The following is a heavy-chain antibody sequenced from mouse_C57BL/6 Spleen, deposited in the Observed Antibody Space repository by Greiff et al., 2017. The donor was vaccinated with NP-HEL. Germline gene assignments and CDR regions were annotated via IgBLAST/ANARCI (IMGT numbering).Heavy chain of an antibody. V-gene: IGHV5-17*01. CDR3: ARREIYYYGSSPYWYFDV. D-gene: IGHD1-1*01. CDR1: GFTFSDYG. J-gene: IGHJ1*03. CDR2: ISSGSSTI. Sequence: EVMLVESGGGLVKPGGSLKLSCAASGFTFSDYGMHWVRQAPEKGLEWVAYISSGSSTIYYADTVKGRFTISRDNAKNTLFLQMTSLRSEDTAMYYCARREIYYYGSSPYWYFDVWGTGTTVTVSS.